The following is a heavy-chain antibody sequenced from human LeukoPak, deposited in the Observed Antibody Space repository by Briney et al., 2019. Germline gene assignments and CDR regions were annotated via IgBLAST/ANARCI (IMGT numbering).Heavy chain of an antibody. Sequence: GGFLRLSCASTGFTFTHYGMSWVRKAPGKELEWVSGLTSSGASTYYADSVKGRFTISRDNSKNTVYLQINSLTAEDTAVYYCGRDSRWAQPDYWGQGTLVTVSS. CDR2: LTSSGAST. J-gene: IGHJ4*02. CDR3: GRDSRWAQPDY. V-gene: IGHV3-23*01. D-gene: IGHD5-24*01. CDR1: GFTFTHYG.